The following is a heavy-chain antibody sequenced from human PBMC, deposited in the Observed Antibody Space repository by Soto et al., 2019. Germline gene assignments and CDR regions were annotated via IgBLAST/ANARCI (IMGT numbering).Heavy chain of an antibody. CDR3: ARGSSRGYWSGSSCYPPAPFDY. Sequence: QVQLVESGGGVVQPGRSLRLSCAASGFIFSNYGMHWVRQAPGKGLEWVSDIWYEGSNKYYADSVKGRFTISRDNSKNTLYLQMNSLRAEDTALYYCARGSSRGYWSGSSCYPPAPFDYWGQGTLVTFSS. J-gene: IGHJ4*02. D-gene: IGHD2-15*01. CDR1: GFIFSNYG. CDR2: IWYEGSNK. V-gene: IGHV3-33*01.